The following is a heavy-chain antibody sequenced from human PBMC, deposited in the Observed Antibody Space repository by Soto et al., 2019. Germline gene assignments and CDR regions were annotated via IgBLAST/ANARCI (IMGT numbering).Heavy chain of an antibody. CDR1: GFTFSSYS. J-gene: IGHJ4*02. Sequence: PGGSLRLSCAASGFTFSSYSMNWVRQAPGKGLEWVSSISSSSSYIYYADSVKGRFTISRDNAKNSLYLQMNSLRAEDTAVYYCARDPANGIPGREYYFDYWGQGTLVTVSS. CDR3: ARDPANGIPGREYYFDY. CDR2: ISSSSSYI. V-gene: IGHV3-21*01. D-gene: IGHD2-15*01.